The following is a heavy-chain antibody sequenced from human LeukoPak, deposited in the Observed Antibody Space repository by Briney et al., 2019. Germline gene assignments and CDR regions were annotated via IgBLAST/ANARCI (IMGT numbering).Heavy chain of an antibody. CDR1: GFTFSSYA. Sequence: GASLRLSCAASGFTFSSYAMSWVRQAPGKGLEWVSAISGSGGSTYYADSVKGRFTISRDNSKNTLYLQMNSLRAEDTAVYYCAKALVGWYTLDYWGQGTLVTVSS. CDR2: ISGSGGST. V-gene: IGHV3-23*01. CDR3: AKALVGWYTLDY. J-gene: IGHJ4*02. D-gene: IGHD6-19*01.